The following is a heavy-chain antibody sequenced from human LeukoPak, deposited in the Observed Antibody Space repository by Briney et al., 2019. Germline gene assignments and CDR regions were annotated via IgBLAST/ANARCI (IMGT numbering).Heavy chain of an antibody. CDR2: IYHSGST. D-gene: IGHD6-13*01. CDR3: ARAAAGMMYYYYYMDV. CDR1: GGSISSYY. J-gene: IGHJ6*03. V-gene: IGHV4-59*08. Sequence: SETLSLTCTVSGGSISSYYWSWVRQPPGKGLEWIGSIYHSGSTNYNPSLKSRVTISVDTSKNQFSLRLSSVTAADTAVYYCARAAAGMMYYYYYMDVWGKGTTVTISS.